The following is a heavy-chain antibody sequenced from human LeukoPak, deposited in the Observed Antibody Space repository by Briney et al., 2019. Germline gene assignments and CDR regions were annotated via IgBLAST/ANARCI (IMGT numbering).Heavy chain of an antibody. Sequence: ASVKVSCKASGYTFTSYAMHWVRQAPGQRLEWMGWINAGNGNTKYSQKFQGRVTITRDTSASTAYMELSSLRSEDTAVYYCARDSSGWEGALDYWGQGTLVTVSS. CDR1: GYTFTSYA. D-gene: IGHD6-19*01. J-gene: IGHJ4*02. CDR3: ARDSSGWEGALDY. V-gene: IGHV1-3*01. CDR2: INAGNGNT.